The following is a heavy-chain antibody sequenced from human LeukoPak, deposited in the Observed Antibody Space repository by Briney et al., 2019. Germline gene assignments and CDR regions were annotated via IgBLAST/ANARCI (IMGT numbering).Heavy chain of an antibody. Sequence: PGGSLRLSCAASGFTFSSYTMNWVRQAPGKGLEWVSSLSGTGRYIYYADLMKGRFTISRDNAKNSLYLQMNSLRAEDTAVYYCARSLRDAFDIWGQGTMATVSS. CDR1: GFTFSSYT. CDR3: ARSLRDAFDI. CDR2: LSGTGRYI. V-gene: IGHV3-21*06. J-gene: IGHJ3*02.